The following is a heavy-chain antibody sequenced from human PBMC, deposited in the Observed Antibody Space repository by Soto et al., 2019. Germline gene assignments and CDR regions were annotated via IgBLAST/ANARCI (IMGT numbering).Heavy chain of an antibody. V-gene: IGHV1-69*02. J-gene: IGHJ4*02. Sequence: QVQLVHSGAEVKKPGSSVKVSCKASGGTFSSYTISWVRQAPGQGLEWMGRIIPILGIANYAQKFQGRVTITADKSTSTAYMERSSLRSEDTAVYYCARGPDIVVVPAAIEGAYYFDYWGQGTLVTVSS. CDR3: ARGPDIVVVPAAIEGAYYFDY. CDR1: GGTFSSYT. D-gene: IGHD2-2*02. CDR2: IIPILGIA.